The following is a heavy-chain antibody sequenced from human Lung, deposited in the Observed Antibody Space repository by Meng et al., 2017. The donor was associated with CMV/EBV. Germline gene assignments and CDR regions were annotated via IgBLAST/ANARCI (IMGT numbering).Heavy chain of an antibody. V-gene: IGHV3-15*01. J-gene: IGHJ1*01. D-gene: IGHD3-10*01. CDR1: VFTVSNAW. CDR2: IKSKTSGGTT. Sequence: VLRVASGGGLETRGWLLILSCAAAVFTVSNAWMSWCRQAPGKGLEWFGRIKSKTSGGTTDYAAPVKGRFTISRDDSKNTLYLQMNSLKTEDTAVYYCTTGYGSGLWGQGTLVTVSS. CDR3: TTGYGSGL.